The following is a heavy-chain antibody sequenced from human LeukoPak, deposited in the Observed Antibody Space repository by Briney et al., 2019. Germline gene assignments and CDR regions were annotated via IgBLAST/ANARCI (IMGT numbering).Heavy chain of an antibody. CDR1: GFTFSSYA. Sequence: GGSLRLSCAASGFTFSSYAMSWVRQAPGKGLEWVSVIYSGGSTYYADSVKGRFTISRDNSKNTLYLQMNSLRAGDTAVYYCAREGGGIPSDAFDIWGQGTMVTVSS. J-gene: IGHJ3*02. D-gene: IGHD3-16*01. CDR2: IYSGGST. V-gene: IGHV3-53*01. CDR3: AREGGGIPSDAFDI.